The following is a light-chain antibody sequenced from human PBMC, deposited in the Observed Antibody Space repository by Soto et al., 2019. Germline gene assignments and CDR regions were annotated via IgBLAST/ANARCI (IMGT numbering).Light chain of an antibody. CDR2: DAY. J-gene: IGKJ2*02. Sequence: SPGETATLFFRASQSVDRYVAWYQQKLRQAPRLLIYDAYTRATGVGARFTGSGSATDFSLTITSLEPEDFAVYYCQQRGKWPSTFGPGTKVDIK. V-gene: IGKV3-11*01. CDR3: QQRGKWPST. CDR1: QSVDRY.